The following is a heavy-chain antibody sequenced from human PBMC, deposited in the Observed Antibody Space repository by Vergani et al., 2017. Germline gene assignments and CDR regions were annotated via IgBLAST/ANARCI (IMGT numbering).Heavy chain of an antibody. Sequence: EVQLLESGGGLVQPGGSLRLSCAASGFTFSTYAMTWVRQAPGKGLEWVSTISSDGGSTYYADSVKGRFTISRDDSKNTVYLQLNSLRAEDTAFYYCADLYGDDGFSPFWGQGTLVTFSS. D-gene: IGHD2-21*01. V-gene: IGHV3-23*01. CDR1: GFTFSTYA. CDR3: ADLYGDDGFSPF. CDR2: ISSDGGST. J-gene: IGHJ4*02.